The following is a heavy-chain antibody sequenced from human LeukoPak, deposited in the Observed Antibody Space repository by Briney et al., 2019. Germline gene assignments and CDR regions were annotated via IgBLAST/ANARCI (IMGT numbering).Heavy chain of an antibody. CDR3: ARGQWPDWVDY. D-gene: IGHD6-19*01. CDR1: GGSISSGSYY. V-gene: IGHV4-61*02. CDR2: IYTSGST. J-gene: IGHJ4*02. Sequence: SQTLSLTCTVSGGSISSGSYYWSWIRQPAGKGLEWIGRIYTSGSTNYNPSLKNRVTISVDTSKNQFSLKLSSVTAADTAVYYCARGQWPDWVDYWGQGTLVTVSS.